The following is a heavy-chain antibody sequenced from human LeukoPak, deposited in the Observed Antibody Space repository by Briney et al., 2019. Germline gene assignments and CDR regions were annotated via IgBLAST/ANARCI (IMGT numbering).Heavy chain of an antibody. CDR1: GGSVSSGSYH. CDR2: VSYSGST. Sequence: SETLSLTCTVSGGSVSSGSYHWSWIRQPPAKGLEWIGNVSYSGSTNYNPSLISRVTISLDKSKNQFSLRLNSVTAADTAVYYCARAGLYCSGGICYLNWFDPWGQGTLATVSS. CDR3: ARAGLYCSGGICYLNWFDP. J-gene: IGHJ5*02. D-gene: IGHD2-15*01. V-gene: IGHV4-61*01.